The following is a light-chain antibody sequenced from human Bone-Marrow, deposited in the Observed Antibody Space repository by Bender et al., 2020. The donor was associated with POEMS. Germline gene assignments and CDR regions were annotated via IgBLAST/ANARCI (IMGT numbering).Light chain of an antibody. CDR3: TSYRSGTIVFV. Sequence: QSALTQPASVSGSPGQSITISCTGTSSDIGGFNYVSWYQQHPGKVPKVLIYDVSNRPSGVSDRFSASKSGNTASLTISGLQADDEADYYCTSYRSGTIVFVFGGGTKVTVL. J-gene: IGLJ1*01. CDR2: DVS. CDR1: SSDIGGFNY. V-gene: IGLV2-14*01.